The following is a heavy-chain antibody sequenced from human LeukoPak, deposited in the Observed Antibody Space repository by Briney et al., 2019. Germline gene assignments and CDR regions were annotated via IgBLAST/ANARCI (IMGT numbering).Heavy chain of an antibody. CDR3: ARGTPWIVDY. D-gene: IGHD5-12*01. CDR2: IYYSGST. J-gene: IGHJ4*02. CDR1: GGSISSSSYY. V-gene: IGHV4-39*01. Sequence: SETLSLTCTVSGGSISSSSYYWGWIRQPPGKGLEWIGSIYYSGSTYYNPSLKSRVTISVDTSKNQFSLKLSSVTAADTAVYYCARGTPWIVDYWGQGTLVTVSS.